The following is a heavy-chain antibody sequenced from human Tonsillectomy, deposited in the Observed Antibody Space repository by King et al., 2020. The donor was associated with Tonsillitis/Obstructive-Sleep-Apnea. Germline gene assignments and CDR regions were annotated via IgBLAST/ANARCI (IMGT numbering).Heavy chain of an antibody. V-gene: IGHV3-48*01. CDR1: GFTFSTYS. Sequence: VQLVESGGGLEQPGGSLRLSCAASGFTFSTYSMNWVRQAPGKGLEWVSFISGSGNTIYYADSVKGRFTITRDNANNSLFLQMNIRRVEQTALYYCTRDKRQRWALDFWGQGTLVTVSS. J-gene: IGHJ4*02. CDR2: ISGSGNTI. D-gene: IGHD1-1*01. CDR3: TRDKRQRWALDF.